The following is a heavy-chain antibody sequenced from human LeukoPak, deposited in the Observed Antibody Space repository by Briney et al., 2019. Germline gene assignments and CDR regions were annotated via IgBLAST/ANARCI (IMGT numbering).Heavy chain of an antibody. CDR3: AKEADTAMGHAYYYYMDV. Sequence: PGGSLRLSCAASGFTFSSYAMSWVRQAPGKGLEWVSAISGSGGSTYYADSVKGRFTISRDNSKNTLYLQMNSLRAEDTAVYYCAKEADTAMGHAYYYYMDVWGKGTTVTVSS. J-gene: IGHJ6*03. V-gene: IGHV3-23*01. D-gene: IGHD5-18*01. CDR1: GFTFSSYA. CDR2: ISGSGGST.